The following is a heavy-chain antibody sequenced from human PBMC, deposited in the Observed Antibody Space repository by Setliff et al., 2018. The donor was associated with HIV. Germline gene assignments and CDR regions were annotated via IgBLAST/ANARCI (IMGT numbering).Heavy chain of an antibody. J-gene: IGHJ4*02. CDR3: ASLATTRWDY. D-gene: IGHD2-15*01. CDR1: EYTFIDYF. CDR2: ISPYNGDT. Sequence: ASVKVSCKAFEYTFIDYFIHWVRQAPGQGLEWMGWISPYNGDTKILQKFRGRVTMTRDTSIRTAYMELSSLTSDDTAVYYCASLATTRWDYWGRGTLVTVSS. V-gene: IGHV1-2*02.